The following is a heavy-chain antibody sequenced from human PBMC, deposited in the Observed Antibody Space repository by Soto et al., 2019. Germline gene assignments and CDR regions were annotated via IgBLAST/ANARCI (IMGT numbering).Heavy chain of an antibody. Sequence: EVQLLESGGGLVQPGGSLRLSCAASGFTFSSYAMSWVRQAPGKGLEWVSAISGSGGSTYYADSVKGRFTISRDNSKNTLYLQVNSRRAEDTAVYYCAKGGYDSPDYYYYYMDVWGKGTTVTVSS. CDR2: ISGSGGST. CDR3: AKGGYDSPDYYYYYMDV. CDR1: GFTFSSYA. D-gene: IGHD5-12*01. J-gene: IGHJ6*03. V-gene: IGHV3-23*01.